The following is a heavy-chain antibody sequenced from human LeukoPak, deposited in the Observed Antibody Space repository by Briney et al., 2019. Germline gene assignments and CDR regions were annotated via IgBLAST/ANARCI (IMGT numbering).Heavy chain of an antibody. D-gene: IGHD2-8*01. J-gene: IGHJ6*02. CDR1: GGSIGSGGYY. CDR3: ARDRVGLTYYGMDV. CDR2: IYYSGST. V-gene: IGHV4-31*03. Sequence: RSQTLSLTCTVSGGSIGSGGYYWSWIRQHPGKGLEWIGYIYYSGSTYYNPSLKSRVTISVDTSKNQFPLKLSSVTAADTAVYYCARDRVGLTYYGMDVWGQGTTVTVSS.